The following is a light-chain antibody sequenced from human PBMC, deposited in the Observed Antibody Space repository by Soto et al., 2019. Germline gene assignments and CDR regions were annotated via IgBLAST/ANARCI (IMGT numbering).Light chain of an antibody. Sequence: DIQMTQSPSTLSASVGDRVTITCRASQSISSWLAWYQQKPGKAPKLLIYKASSLESGVPSRFSGSGSGTEFTLTISSLQPDDFATYYCQQCNSLWTFGQGTKVDIK. CDR2: KAS. J-gene: IGKJ1*01. V-gene: IGKV1-5*03. CDR3: QQCNSLWT. CDR1: QSISSW.